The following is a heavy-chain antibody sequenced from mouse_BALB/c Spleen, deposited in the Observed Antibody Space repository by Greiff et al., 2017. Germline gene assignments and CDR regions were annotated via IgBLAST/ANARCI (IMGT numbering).Heavy chain of an antibody. CDR1: GYAFSSSW. Sequence: VQLQESGPELVKPGASVKISCKASGYAFSSSWMNWVKQRPGQGLEWIGRIYPGDGDTNYNGKFKGKATLTADKSSSTAYMQLSSLTSVDSAVYYCTRAGNSYYAMDYWGQGTSVTVSS. CDR2: IYPGDGDT. D-gene: IGHD4-1*01. J-gene: IGHJ4*01. CDR3: TRAGNSYYAMDY. V-gene: IGHV1-82*01.